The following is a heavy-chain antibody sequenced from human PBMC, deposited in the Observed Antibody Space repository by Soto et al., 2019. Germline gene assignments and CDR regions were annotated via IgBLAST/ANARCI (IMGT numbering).Heavy chain of an antibody. J-gene: IGHJ5*02. D-gene: IGHD3-3*01. Sequence: QLQLQESGSGLVKPSQTLSLTCAVSGGSISRGGYSWSWIRQPPGKGLEWIGYIYHSGSTYYNPSLKSRVTISVDRSKNQFSLKLSSVTAADTAVYYCARGTIFGVVKRGSYWFDPWGQGTLVTVSS. CDR3: ARGTIFGVVKRGSYWFDP. CDR2: IYHSGST. CDR1: GGSISRGGYS. V-gene: IGHV4-30-2*01.